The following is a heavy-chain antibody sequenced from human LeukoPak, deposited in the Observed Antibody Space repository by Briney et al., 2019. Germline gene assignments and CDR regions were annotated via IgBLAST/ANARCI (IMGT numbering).Heavy chain of an antibody. D-gene: IGHD2-2*01. Sequence: ASMKVSCKASGYTFTGYYMHWVRQAPGQGLEWMGWINPNSGGTNYAQKFQGRVTMTRDTSISTAYMELSRLLSDDTAVYYCARDASSTSCCDGFDIWGQGTMVTVSS. J-gene: IGHJ3*02. CDR2: INPNSGGT. CDR1: GYTFTGYY. CDR3: ARDASSTSCCDGFDI. V-gene: IGHV1-2*02.